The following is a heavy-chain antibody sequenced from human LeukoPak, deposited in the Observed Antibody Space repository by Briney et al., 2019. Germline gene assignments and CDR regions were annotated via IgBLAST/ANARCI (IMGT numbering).Heavy chain of an antibody. Sequence: SETLSLTCAVYGGSFSGYYWGWIRQPPGKGLEWIGSIYHSGSTYYNPSLKSRVTISVDTSNNQFSLKLSSVTAADTAVYYCARGQDSSSWSNYYYYYYMDVWGKGTTVTVSS. CDR1: GGSFSGYY. D-gene: IGHD6-13*01. CDR2: IYHSGST. J-gene: IGHJ6*03. CDR3: ARGQDSSSWSNYYYYYYMDV. V-gene: IGHV4-38-2*01.